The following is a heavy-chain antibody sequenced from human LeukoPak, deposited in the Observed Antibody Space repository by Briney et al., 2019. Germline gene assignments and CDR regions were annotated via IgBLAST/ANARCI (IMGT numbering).Heavy chain of an antibody. Sequence: PGGSLRLSRAASGFTVSANYMRWVRQAAGKGLEWVSGISGCGGSTYYADSVKGRFTISRDNSKNTLYLQMDSLRAEDTAVYYCAKGYYYDSSGYSRDYYYYGMDVWGQGTTVTVSS. CDR1: GFTVSANY. CDR2: ISGCGGST. D-gene: IGHD3-22*01. V-gene: IGHV3-23*01. J-gene: IGHJ6*02. CDR3: AKGYYYDSSGYSRDYYYYGMDV.